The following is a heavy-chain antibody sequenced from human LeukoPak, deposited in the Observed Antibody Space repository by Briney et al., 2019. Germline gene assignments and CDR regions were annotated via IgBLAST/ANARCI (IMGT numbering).Heavy chain of an antibody. D-gene: IGHD5-18*01. Sequence: PSQTLSLTCTVSGGSISSGDYYWSWIRQHPGKGLEWIGYIYYSGSTYYNPSLKSRVTISVDTSENQFSLKLSSVTAADTAMYYCASGGYSYGFDYWGQGTLVTVSS. CDR2: IYYSGST. J-gene: IGHJ4*02. V-gene: IGHV4-31*03. CDR1: GGSISSGDYY. CDR3: ASGGYSYGFDY.